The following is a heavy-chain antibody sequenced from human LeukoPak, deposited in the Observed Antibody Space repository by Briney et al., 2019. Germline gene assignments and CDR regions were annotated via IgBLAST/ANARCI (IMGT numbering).Heavy chain of an antibody. D-gene: IGHD5-18*01. J-gene: IGHJ4*02. CDR2: IKQDGSEK. CDR3: ARDTGGGYSCYDC. CDR1: GFTFSSYW. V-gene: IGHV3-7*01. Sequence: GGSLRLSCAASGFTFSSYWMTWIRQAPGKGLEWVTNIKQDGSEKYYVDSVKGRFTISRDNAKNSLYLQMNSLRAEDTAVYYCARDTGGGYSCYDCWGQGTLVTVSS.